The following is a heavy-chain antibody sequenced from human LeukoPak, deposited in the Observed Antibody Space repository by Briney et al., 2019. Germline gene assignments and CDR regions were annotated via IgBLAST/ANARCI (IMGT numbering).Heavy chain of an antibody. CDR3: ARLWFGELLLDY. CDR1: GGSISSSSYY. V-gene: IGHV4-39*01. CDR2: IYYSGST. J-gene: IGHJ4*02. D-gene: IGHD3-10*01. Sequence: PSETLSLTCTVSGGSISSSSYYWGWIRQPPGKGLEWIGSIYYSGSTYYNPSLKSRVTISVDTSKNQFSLKLSSVTATDTAVYYCARLWFGELLLDYWGQGTLVTVSS.